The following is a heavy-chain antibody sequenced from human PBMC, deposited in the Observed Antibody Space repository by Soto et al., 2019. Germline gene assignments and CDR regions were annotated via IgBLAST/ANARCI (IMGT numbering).Heavy chain of an antibody. V-gene: IGHV1-69*12. CDR2: IMPVFPTP. J-gene: IGHJ6*02. D-gene: IGHD5-12*01. CDR1: GGTFSTSA. CDR3: ARDKDRLQLGGNYYYILDV. Sequence: VQLEQSGPEVKKPGSSVKVSCKASGGTFSTSALSWVRQAPGQGLEWMGGIMPVFPTPDYAQKFQGRVTITAGESTSTVYMELGGLTSDDTAVYYCARDKDRLQLGGNYYYILDVWGQGTAVTVSS.